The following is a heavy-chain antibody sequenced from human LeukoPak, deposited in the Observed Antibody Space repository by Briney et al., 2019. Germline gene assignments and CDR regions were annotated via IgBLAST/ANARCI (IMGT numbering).Heavy chain of an antibody. CDR1: GFTFSSYW. CDR2: IKQDGSEK. Sequence: PGGSLRLSCAASGFTFSSYWMSWVRQAPGKGLEWVANIKQDGSEKYYVDSVKGRFTMSRDNAKNSLYLQMNSLRAEDTAVYYCARVLDYDFWSGYSNWFDPWGQGTLVTVSS. D-gene: IGHD3-3*01. V-gene: IGHV3-7*01. CDR3: ARVLDYDFWSGYSNWFDP. J-gene: IGHJ5*02.